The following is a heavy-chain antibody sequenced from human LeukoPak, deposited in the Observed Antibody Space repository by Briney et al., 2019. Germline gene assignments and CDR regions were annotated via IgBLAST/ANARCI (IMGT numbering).Heavy chain of an antibody. CDR2: LGIAGDT. CDR1: GFTVSSYA. D-gene: IGHD1-26*01. J-gene: IGHJ4*02. CDR3: ARQKQSHGNFDY. V-gene: IGHV3-13*01. Sequence: PGGSLRLPCAASGFTVSSYAMHWVRHPIGKGLEWVSALGIAGDTFYPGSVKGRFTISRENAKNSLYLQMNSLRAEDTAMYYCARQKQSHGNFDYWGQGTLVTVSS.